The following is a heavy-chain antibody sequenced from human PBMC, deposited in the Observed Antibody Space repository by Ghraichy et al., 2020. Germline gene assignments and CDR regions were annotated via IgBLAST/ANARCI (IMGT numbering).Heavy chain of an antibody. J-gene: IGHJ6*02. CDR2: IIPIFGTE. Sequence: SVKVSCKASGGTFSSSAISWVRQAPGQGLEWMGGIIPIFGTENYAQKFQGRVTITADDSTCTAYLELSSLRSEETAVYYCARAKIFRATVTPNYYYYYGIDVWGQWTTVTV. D-gene: IGHD4-11*01. CDR3: ARAKIFRATVTPNYYYYYGIDV. V-gene: IGHV1-69*13. CDR1: GGTFSSSA.